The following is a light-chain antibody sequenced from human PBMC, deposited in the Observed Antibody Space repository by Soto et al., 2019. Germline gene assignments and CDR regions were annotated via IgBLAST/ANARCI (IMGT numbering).Light chain of an antibody. CDR2: DAS. CDR3: QQHSNSIT. V-gene: IGKV3-11*01. Sequence: EIVLTQSPATLSLSPGERATLSCRASQSVNTYLAWYQQKPGQPPSLLIYDASTRATGIPARFSGSGSGTDFTLTISGLEPEDFVVYYCQQHSNSITFGQGTRLDIK. CDR1: QSVNTY. J-gene: IGKJ5*01.